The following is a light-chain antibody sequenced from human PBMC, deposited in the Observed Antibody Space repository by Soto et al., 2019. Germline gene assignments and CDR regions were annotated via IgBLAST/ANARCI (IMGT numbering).Light chain of an antibody. J-gene: IGKJ3*01. CDR1: QSVSTN. Sequence: EIVMTKSPATLSVSPGERATLSCRASQSVSTNFAWYQQKPGQAPRLLIYGASTRATGIPARFSGSGAGTAFTLSISSLQSDVFAVYYCQQYEWGLTFGPGTKVDIK. CDR2: GAS. V-gene: IGKV3-15*01. CDR3: QQYEWGLT.